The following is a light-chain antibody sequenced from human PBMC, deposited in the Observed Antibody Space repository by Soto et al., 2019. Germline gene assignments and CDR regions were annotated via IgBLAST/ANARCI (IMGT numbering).Light chain of an antibody. J-gene: IGLJ1*01. CDR3: CSYAGSYTFYV. CDR1: NNDVGSYTY. Sequence: QSVLTQPRSVSGSPGQSVTISCTGTNNDVGSYTYVSWYQQHPGKAPKLIIYDVNKRPSGVPHRFSGSKSGHTASLTISGLQAEDEADYYCCSYAGSYTFYVFGTGTQLTVL. CDR2: DVN. V-gene: IGLV2-11*01.